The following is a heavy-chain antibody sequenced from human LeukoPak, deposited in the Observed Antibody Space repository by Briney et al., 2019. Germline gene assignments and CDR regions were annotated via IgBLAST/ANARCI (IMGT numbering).Heavy chain of an antibody. Sequence: GGSLRLSCGASGFTFSSYAMSWVHQAPAKGLEWVSAISGSGGSTYYAESVKGRFTISRDNSKNTLYLQMNSLRAEDTAVYYCAKDFGSGWYGDYWGQGTLVTVSS. CDR2: ISGSGGST. V-gene: IGHV3-23*01. CDR3: AKDFGSGWYGDY. J-gene: IGHJ4*02. D-gene: IGHD6-19*01. CDR1: GFTFSSYA.